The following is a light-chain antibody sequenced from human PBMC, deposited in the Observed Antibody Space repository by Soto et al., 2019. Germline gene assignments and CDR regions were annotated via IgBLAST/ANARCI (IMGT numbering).Light chain of an antibody. Sequence: EIVLTQSPGTLSLSPGGGATLSCRAAQDVTTNFAWYQQKPGQAPRLLIYGASTRATGIPARFSGSGSGTEFTLTISSLQSEDFAVYYCQQYNNWPRTFGQGTKVDIK. CDR1: QDVTTN. CDR3: QQYNNWPRT. V-gene: IGKV3-15*01. J-gene: IGKJ1*01. CDR2: GAS.